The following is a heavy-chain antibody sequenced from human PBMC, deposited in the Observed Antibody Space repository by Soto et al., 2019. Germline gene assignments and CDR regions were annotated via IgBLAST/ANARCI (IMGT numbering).Heavy chain of an antibody. CDR1: GFTFSSYS. Sequence: EVQLVESGGGLVKPGGSLRLSCAASGFTFSSYSMNWVRQAPGKGLEWVSSISSSSSYIYYADSVKGRFTISRDNAKNPLYLQMNSLSAEDTAVYHCAVEGLYYDFWSGYLGGEGRNGMDVWGQGTTVTVSS. CDR2: ISSSSSYI. CDR3: AVEGLYYDFWSGYLGGEGRNGMDV. V-gene: IGHV3-21*01. J-gene: IGHJ6*02. D-gene: IGHD3-3*01.